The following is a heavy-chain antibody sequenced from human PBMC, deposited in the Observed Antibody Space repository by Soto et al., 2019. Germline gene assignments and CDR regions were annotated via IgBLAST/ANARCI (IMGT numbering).Heavy chain of an antibody. CDR2: IFSNDEK. V-gene: IGHV2-26*01. D-gene: IGHD6-13*01. Sequence: QVTLKESGPVLVNPTETLTLTCTVSGFSLSNARMGVSWIRQPPGKALEWLAHIFSNDEKSYSTSLKSRLTISKDTSKSQVVLTMTNMDPVDTATYYCARGYSSSWYSWFDPWGQGTLVTVSS. J-gene: IGHJ5*02. CDR1: GFSLSNARMG. CDR3: ARGYSSSWYSWFDP.